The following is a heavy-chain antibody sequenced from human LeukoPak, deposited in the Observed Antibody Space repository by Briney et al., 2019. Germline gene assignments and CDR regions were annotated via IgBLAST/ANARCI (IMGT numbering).Heavy chain of an antibody. CDR3: AKDRYYYDSSGYYYYYYGMDV. V-gene: IGHV3-30*18. CDR1: GFTFSSYG. D-gene: IGHD3-22*01. Sequence: PGRSLRLSCAASGFTFSSYGMHWVRQAPGKGLEWVAVISYDGSNKYYADSVKGRFTMSRDNSKNTLYLQMNSLRAEDTAVYYCAKDRYYYDSSGYYYYYYGMDVWGQGTTVTVSS. CDR2: ISYDGSNK. J-gene: IGHJ6*02.